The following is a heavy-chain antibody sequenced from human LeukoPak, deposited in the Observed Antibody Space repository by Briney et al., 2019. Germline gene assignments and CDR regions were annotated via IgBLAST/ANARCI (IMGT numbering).Heavy chain of an antibody. CDR3: ARRRGNTSGFQGYYFDY. CDR2: INHSGST. Sequence: PSETLSLTCAVYGGSFSGYYWSWIRQPPGKGLEWIGEINHSGSTNYNPSLKSRLTISVDTSKNQFSLKLSSVTAADTAVYYCARRRGNTSGFQGYYFDYWGQGTLVTVSS. CDR1: GGSFSGYY. J-gene: IGHJ4*02. V-gene: IGHV4-34*09. D-gene: IGHD6-19*01.